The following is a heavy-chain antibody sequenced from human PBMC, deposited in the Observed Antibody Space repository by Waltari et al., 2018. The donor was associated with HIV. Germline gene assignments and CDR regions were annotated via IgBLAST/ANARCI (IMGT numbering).Heavy chain of an antibody. J-gene: IGHJ5*02. V-gene: IGHV1-2*02. Sequence: QVQLVQSGAEVRKTGASVKVSCKASGYTFTGSFLHWVRQAPGQGLEWRGCNKPNSGGTNYAQKFKERVTMTRETSISTAYMEWSRLRSDDTAGYYCARDFKGAVTIFGVVHNWFDPWGQGTLVTVSS. CDR2: NKPNSGGT. CDR3: ARDFKGAVTIFGVVHNWFDP. D-gene: IGHD3-3*01. CDR1: GYTFTGSF.